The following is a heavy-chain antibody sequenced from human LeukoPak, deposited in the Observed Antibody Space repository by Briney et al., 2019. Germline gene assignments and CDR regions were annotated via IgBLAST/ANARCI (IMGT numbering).Heavy chain of an antibody. Sequence: GGSMRLSCAASGFTFGSKWIAWVRQAPGKGLEWVANIKGDESARHQADSVKGRFTISRDNTRNSLYLQMTNLRGDDTAVYYSASDVVASLDYWGQGTLVAVSS. V-gene: IGHV3-7*01. CDR2: IKGDESAR. CDR3: ASDVVASLDY. CDR1: GFTFGSKW. J-gene: IGHJ4*02.